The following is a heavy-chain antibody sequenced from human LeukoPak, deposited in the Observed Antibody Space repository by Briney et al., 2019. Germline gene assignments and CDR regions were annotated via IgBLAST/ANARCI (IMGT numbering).Heavy chain of an antibody. J-gene: IGHJ4*02. CDR1: GGSISSYY. CDR2: IYYSGST. CDR3: AREQWLAGEYYFDY. Sequence: SETLSLTCTVSGGSISSYYWSWIRQPPGKGLEWIGYIYYSGSTNYNPSLKSRITISVDTSKNQFSLKLSSVTAADTAVYYCAREQWLAGEYYFDYWGQGTLVTVSS. D-gene: IGHD6-19*01. V-gene: IGHV4-59*01.